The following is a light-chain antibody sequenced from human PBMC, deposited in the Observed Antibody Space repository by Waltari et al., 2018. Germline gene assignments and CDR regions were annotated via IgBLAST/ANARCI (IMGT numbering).Light chain of an antibody. CDR1: DIGHTR. V-gene: IGLV3-21*04. Sequence: SYILTQPPSVSVAPGQTARFTCGVDDIGHTRVQGGQQRPGQDPVPVIYYDTDRPSEIADRVSGSHSGDTATLIISRVEAGDEADYYCQVWDSSRHHVIFGGGTRLTVL. J-gene: IGLJ2*01. CDR2: YDT. CDR3: QVWDSSRHHVI.